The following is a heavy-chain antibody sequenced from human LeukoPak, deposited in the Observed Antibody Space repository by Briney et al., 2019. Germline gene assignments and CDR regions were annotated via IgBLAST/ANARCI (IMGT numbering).Heavy chain of an antibody. Sequence: GASVEVSCKASGYTFTSYDINWVRQATGQGLEWMGWMNPNSGNTGYAQKFQGRVTMTRNTSISTAYMELSSLRSEDTAVYYCARDILTGYYNTFDYWGQGTLVTVSS. CDR2: MNPNSGNT. CDR3: ARDILTGYYNTFDY. CDR1: GYTFTSYD. V-gene: IGHV1-8*01. J-gene: IGHJ4*02. D-gene: IGHD3-9*01.